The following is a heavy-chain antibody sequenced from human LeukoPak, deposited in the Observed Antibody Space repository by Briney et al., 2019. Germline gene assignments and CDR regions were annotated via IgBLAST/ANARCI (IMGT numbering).Heavy chain of an antibody. D-gene: IGHD3-22*01. CDR1: GYTFTSYA. CDR2: IIPILGIA. CDR3: ARDYYDSSGYYYEEAYYFDY. Sequence: ASVKVSCKASGYTFTSYAISWVRQAPGQGLEWMGRIIPILGIANYAQKFQGRVTITADKSTSTAYMELSSLRSEDTAVYYCARDYYDSSGYYYEEAYYFDYWGQGTLVTVSS. J-gene: IGHJ4*02. V-gene: IGHV1-69*04.